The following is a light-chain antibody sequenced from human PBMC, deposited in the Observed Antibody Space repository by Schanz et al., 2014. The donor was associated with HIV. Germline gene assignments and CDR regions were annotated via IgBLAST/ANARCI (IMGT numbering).Light chain of an antibody. J-gene: IGKJ3*01. CDR2: GAS. Sequence: EIVMTQSPGTLSVSPGERATLSCRASQTVSNNLAWYQQKPGQAPRLLIYGASARATGIPARFTGSGSGTEFTLTISRLEPEDFAVYYCQQYGSSFGPGTKVEIK. CDR3: QQYGSS. CDR1: QTVSNN. V-gene: IGKV3-15*01.